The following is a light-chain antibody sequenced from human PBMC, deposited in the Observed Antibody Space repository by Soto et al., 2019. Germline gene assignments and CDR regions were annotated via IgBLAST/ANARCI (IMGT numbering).Light chain of an antibody. Sequence: VLTHSTAALSWTPVERAALCIRASQTISGTLAWYQQKPGQAPRLLIHGASTRAPGFPARFSGSVSGTDFTLTISSLQSEAFSVYYCQQYDNWPWTFGQGTKVDIK. CDR3: QQYDNWPWT. V-gene: IGKV3-15*01. CDR1: QTISGT. J-gene: IGKJ1*01. CDR2: GAS.